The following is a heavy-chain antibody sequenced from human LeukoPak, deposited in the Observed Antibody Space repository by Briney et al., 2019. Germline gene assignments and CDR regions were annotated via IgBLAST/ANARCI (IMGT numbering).Heavy chain of an antibody. Sequence: ASVKVSCKASGYTFTSYDINWVRQATGQGLEWMGWISAYNGNTNYAQKLQGRVTMTTDTSTSTAYMELRSLRSDDTAVYYCARDLRSWHWFDPWGQGTLVTVSS. J-gene: IGHJ5*02. D-gene: IGHD3-10*01. CDR1: GYTFTSYD. CDR3: ARDLRSWHWFDP. CDR2: ISAYNGNT. V-gene: IGHV1-18*01.